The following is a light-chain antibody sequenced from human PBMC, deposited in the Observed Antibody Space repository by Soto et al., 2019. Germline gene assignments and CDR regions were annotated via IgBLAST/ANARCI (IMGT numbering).Light chain of an antibody. CDR2: AAS. CDR1: QSVISNY. V-gene: IGKV3-20*01. Sequence: EIMLTQSPGTLSLSPGERATLSCRSSQSVISNYLAWYQQRPGQAPRLLIYAASGRASGIPDRVSGSGSGTDFILTISRLEPEDFAVYYCQQYGSSPQTFGQGTRVDI. CDR3: QQYGSSPQT. J-gene: IGKJ1*01.